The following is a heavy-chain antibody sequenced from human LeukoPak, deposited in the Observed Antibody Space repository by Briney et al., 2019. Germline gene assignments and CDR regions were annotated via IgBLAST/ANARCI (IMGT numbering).Heavy chain of an antibody. J-gene: IGHJ4*02. CDR2: MYYSGST. V-gene: IGHV4-39*01. D-gene: IGHD1-26*01. CDR1: SGSISNSTFY. Sequence: SETLSLTCTGSSGSISNSTFYWGWIRQPPGKGLEWIGSMYYSGSTYYNPSLKSRVTITVDTSKNQFSLKMTSVTAADTAVYYCARRSDSGSDDGEDYFDYWGQGTLVTVSS. CDR3: ARRSDSGSDDGEDYFDY.